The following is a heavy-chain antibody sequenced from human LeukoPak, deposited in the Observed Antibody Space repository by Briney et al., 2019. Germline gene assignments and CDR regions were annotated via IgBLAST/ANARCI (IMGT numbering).Heavy chain of an antibody. V-gene: IGHV4-61*02. D-gene: IGHD1-26*01. CDR1: GGSISIGSYY. CDR3: ARRPVGDAFDI. J-gene: IGHJ3*02. CDR2: IYTSGST. Sequence: SETLSLTCTVSGGSISIGSYYWSWIRRPAGKGLEWIGRIYTSGSTSYNPSLKSRVTISIDTSKNQFSLKLSSVTAADTAMYYCARRPVGDAFDIWGQGTMVTVSS.